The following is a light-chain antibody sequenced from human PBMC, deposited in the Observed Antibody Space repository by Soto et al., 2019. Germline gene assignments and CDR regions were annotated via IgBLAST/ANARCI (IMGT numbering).Light chain of an antibody. Sequence: DIVLTQSPATLSLSPGERATLSCRASQSVSTYLAWYQQKPGQAPRLLIYGASSRATGIPDRFSGSGSGTDFTLTISTLEPEDFAVYYCQQYGSSPGTFGQGTKVDIK. CDR1: QSVSTY. V-gene: IGKV3-20*01. CDR3: QQYGSSPGT. CDR2: GAS. J-gene: IGKJ2*01.